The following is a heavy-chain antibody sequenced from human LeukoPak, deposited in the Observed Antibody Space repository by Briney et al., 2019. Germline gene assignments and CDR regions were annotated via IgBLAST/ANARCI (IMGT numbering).Heavy chain of an antibody. Sequence: PGGSLRLSCAASGFTFDDYGMSWVRQAPGKGLEWVSGINWNGGSTGYADSVKGRFTISRDNSKNTVYLQMNSLRAEDTALYYCARDLGRGNTPFDYWGQGTLVTVSS. J-gene: IGHJ4*02. V-gene: IGHV3-20*04. CDR3: ARDLGRGNTPFDY. CDR1: GFTFDDYG. D-gene: IGHD3-16*01. CDR2: INWNGGST.